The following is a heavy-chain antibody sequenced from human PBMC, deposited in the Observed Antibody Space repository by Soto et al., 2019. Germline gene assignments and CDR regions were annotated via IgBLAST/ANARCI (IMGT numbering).Heavy chain of an antibody. D-gene: IGHD6-19*01. CDR2: ISSYGADT. CDR3: VKEGYMRSDWYGQFDY. J-gene: IGHJ4*02. Sequence: LRLSCSASGFTFNSYAMHWVRQAPGKGLEFVSAISSYGADTYYADPVKGRFAISRDNSKNTLYLQMSSLRAEDTALYYCVKEGYMRSDWYGQFDYWGQGALVTVSS. CDR1: GFTFNSYA. V-gene: IGHV3-64D*06.